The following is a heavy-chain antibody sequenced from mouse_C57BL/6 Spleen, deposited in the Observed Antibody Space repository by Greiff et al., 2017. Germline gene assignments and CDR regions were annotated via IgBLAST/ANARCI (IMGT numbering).Heavy chain of an antibody. CDR1: GYTFTSYG. CDR3: GNYDYDGFAY. V-gene: IGHV1-81*01. D-gene: IGHD2-4*01. J-gene: IGHJ3*01. CDR2: IYPRSGTT. Sequence: QVQLQQSGAELARPGASVKLSCKASGYTFTSYGISWVKQRTGQGLEWIGEIYPRSGTTYYNEKFKGKATLPADKSSSTAYMELRSLTSEDSAVYFCGNYDYDGFAYWGQGTLVTVSA.